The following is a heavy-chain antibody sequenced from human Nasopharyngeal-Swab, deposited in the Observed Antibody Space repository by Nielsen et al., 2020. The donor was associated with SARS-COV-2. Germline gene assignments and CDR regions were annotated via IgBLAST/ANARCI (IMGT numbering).Heavy chain of an antibody. CDR3: TTAYLGAFDF. D-gene: IGHD3-16*01. J-gene: IGHJ3*01. CDR2: IKSKSDGGAT. V-gene: IGHV3-15*01. Sequence: SWVRQAPGKGLEWLGRIKSKSDGGATDYAAPVKGRFTISRDDSINTLYLQMNSLKTEDTAVYFCTTAYLGAFDFWGQGTMVTVSS.